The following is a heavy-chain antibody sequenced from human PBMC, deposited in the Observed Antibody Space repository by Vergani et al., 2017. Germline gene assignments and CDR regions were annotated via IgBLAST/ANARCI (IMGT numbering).Heavy chain of an antibody. CDR1: GGSISSGSYY. D-gene: IGHD2-2*01. CDR2: IYTSGST. V-gene: IGHV4-61*02. Sequence: QVQLQESGPGLVKPSQTLSLTCTVSGGSISSGSYYWSWIRQPAGKGLEWIVRIYTSGSTNYNPSLKSRVTISVDTSKNQFSLKRSSVTAADTAVYYCAGGDSPDIVVVPAAIRFDYWGQGTLVTVSS. J-gene: IGHJ4*02. CDR3: AGGDSPDIVVVPAAIRFDY.